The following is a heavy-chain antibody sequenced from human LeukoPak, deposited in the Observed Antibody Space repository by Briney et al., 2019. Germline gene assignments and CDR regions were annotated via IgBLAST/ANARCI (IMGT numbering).Heavy chain of an antibody. D-gene: IGHD3-16*02. Sequence: GGSLRLSCAASGFTFSSYGMHWVRQAPGKGLEWVAVIWYDGSNKYYADSVKGRFTISRDNSKNTLYLQMNSLRAEDTAVYYCARESYDYVWGSYRYFDYWGQGTLVTVSP. CDR2: IWYDGSNK. V-gene: IGHV3-33*01. CDR3: ARESYDYVWGSYRYFDY. J-gene: IGHJ4*02. CDR1: GFTFSSYG.